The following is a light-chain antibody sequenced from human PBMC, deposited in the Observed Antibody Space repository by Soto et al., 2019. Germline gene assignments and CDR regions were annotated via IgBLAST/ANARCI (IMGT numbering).Light chain of an antibody. CDR3: QTWGTGIYVV. J-gene: IGLJ2*01. V-gene: IGLV4-69*01. CDR2: LNSDGSH. Sequence: QSVLTQSPSASASLGASVKLTCTLSSGHSSYAIAWHQQQPEKGPRYLMKLNSDGSHSKGDGIPDRFSGSSSGAERYLTISRLQSEDEADYYCQTWGTGIYVVFGGGTQLTVL. CDR1: SGHSSYA.